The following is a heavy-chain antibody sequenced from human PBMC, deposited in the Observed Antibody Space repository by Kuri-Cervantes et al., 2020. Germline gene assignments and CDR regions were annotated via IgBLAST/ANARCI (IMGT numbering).Heavy chain of an antibody. CDR3: VRPGHPTPYFYYMDV. CDR1: GGSFSGYY. V-gene: IGHV4-34*01. D-gene: IGHD1-14*01. Sequence: ESLKISCAVYGGSFSGYYWSWIRQPPGKGLEWIGEINHSGSTNYNPSLKSRVTISIDTSKNQFSLKLSSVTATDTAVYYCVRPGHPTPYFYYMDVWGTGTTVTVSS. CDR2: INHSGST. J-gene: IGHJ6*03.